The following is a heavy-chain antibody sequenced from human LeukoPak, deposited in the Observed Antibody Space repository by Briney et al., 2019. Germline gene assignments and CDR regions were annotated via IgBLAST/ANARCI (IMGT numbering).Heavy chain of an antibody. CDR2: INEDGSDK. J-gene: IGHJ4*02. CDR3: VSWAGKYYETSDYSLAPSNS. D-gene: IGHD3-22*01. CDR1: GFTFSNYW. V-gene: IGHV3-7*01. Sequence: PGGSLRLSCAASGFTFSNYWMSWIRQAPGKGLEWAAHINEDGSDKYYVDSVKGRFTISRDNAKNSLYLQMNNLRAEDTAVYYCVSWAGKYYETSDYSLAPSNSWGQGTLVTVSS.